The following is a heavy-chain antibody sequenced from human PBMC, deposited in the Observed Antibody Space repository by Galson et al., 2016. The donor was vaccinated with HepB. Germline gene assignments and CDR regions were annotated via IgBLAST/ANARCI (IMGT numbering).Heavy chain of an antibody. Sequence: CAISGDSASSNNAGWNWIRQSPSRGLEWLGKTYYWSKWYYDYSVSLKGRITISPDTSKNQFSLHLNSVTPEDTAVYYCARSYLLGRGFGSWGQGTLVTVSS. V-gene: IGHV6-1*01. J-gene: IGHJ4*02. CDR1: GDSASSNNAG. D-gene: IGHD7-27*01. CDR2: TYYWSKWYY. CDR3: ARSYLLGRGFGS.